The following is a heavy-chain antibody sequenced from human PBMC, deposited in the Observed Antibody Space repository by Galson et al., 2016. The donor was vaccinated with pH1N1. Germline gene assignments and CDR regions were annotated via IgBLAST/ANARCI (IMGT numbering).Heavy chain of an antibody. CDR1: GYSFISQW. D-gene: IGHD4-17*01. J-gene: IGHJ3*02. CDR2: IYLGGSLI. V-gene: IGHV5-51*01. Sequence: QSGAEVKKPGESLKISCKASGYSFISQWIAWVRQMPGKGLEWMGIIYLGGSLIRYRPSFQGQVTISADKSINIVYLEWSSLKASDTATYYCARQNDYGDYRGDAFDIWGQGTMVTVSS. CDR3: ARQNDYGDYRGDAFDI.